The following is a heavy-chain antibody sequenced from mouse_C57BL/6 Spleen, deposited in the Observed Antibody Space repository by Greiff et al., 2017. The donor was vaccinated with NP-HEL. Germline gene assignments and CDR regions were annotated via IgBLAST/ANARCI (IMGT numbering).Heavy chain of an antibody. J-gene: IGHJ4*01. CDR1: GFTFSDYG. CDR2: ISSGSSTI. D-gene: IGHD2-4*01. CDR3: ARKGIYYDYDGVHYYAMDY. V-gene: IGHV5-17*01. Sequence: EVMLVESGGGLVKPGGSLKLSCAASGFTFSDYGMHWVRQAPEKGLEWVAYISSGSSTIYYADTVKGRFTISRDNAKNTLFLQMTSLRSEDTAMYYCARKGIYYDYDGVHYYAMDYWGQGTSVTVSS.